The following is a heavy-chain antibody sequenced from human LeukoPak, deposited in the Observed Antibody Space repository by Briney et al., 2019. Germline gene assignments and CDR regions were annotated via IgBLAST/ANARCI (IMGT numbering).Heavy chain of an antibody. J-gene: IGHJ4*02. Sequence: PSETLSLTCTVSGGSISNYYWSWIRQPPGKGLEWIGYIFNSGSTNYNPSLKSRVTISLNTSKNQFSLTLSSVTVADTAVYYCARDDSWSSVGFDYWGQGTLVTVSS. CDR3: ARDDSWSSVGFDY. CDR2: IFNSGST. D-gene: IGHD6-13*01. V-gene: IGHV4-59*01. CDR1: GGSISNYY.